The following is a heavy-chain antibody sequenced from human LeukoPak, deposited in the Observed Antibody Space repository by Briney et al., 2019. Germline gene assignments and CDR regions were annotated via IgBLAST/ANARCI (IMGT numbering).Heavy chain of an antibody. D-gene: IGHD6-13*01. CDR1: GFTFGGYS. Sequence: GGSLRLSCAASGFTFGGYSMTWVRQAPGKGLEWVANINLDGSDTFYVGFVKGRFTISRDNANNSLYLQMNSLRAEDTAVYYCGRVIAGAIDYWGQGTLVTVSS. V-gene: IGHV3-7*01. J-gene: IGHJ4*02. CDR2: INLDGSDT. CDR3: GRVIAGAIDY.